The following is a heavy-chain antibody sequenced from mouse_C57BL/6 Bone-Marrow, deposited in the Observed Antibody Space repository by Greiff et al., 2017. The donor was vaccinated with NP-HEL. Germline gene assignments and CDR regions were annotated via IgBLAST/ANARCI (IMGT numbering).Heavy chain of an antibody. D-gene: IGHD1-1*01. Sequence: EVMLVESGGDLVKPGGSLKLSCAASGFTFSSYGMSWVRTTLDTRLEWVATISSGVSYTYSPDSVKGRFTISRDNAKNTLYLQMSSLKSEDTAMYYCARPTVVDYYASDYWGQGTSVTVSS. V-gene: IGHV5-6*01. CDR3: ARPTVVDYYASDY. J-gene: IGHJ4*01. CDR1: GFTFSSYG. CDR2: ISSGVSYT.